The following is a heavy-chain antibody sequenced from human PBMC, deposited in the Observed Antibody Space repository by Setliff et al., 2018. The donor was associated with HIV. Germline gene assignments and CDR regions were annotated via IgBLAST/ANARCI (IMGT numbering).Heavy chain of an antibody. CDR2: IRSKAHGATT. CDR1: GLTFRTSW. Sequence: LRLSCAASGLTFRTSWMSWVRQAPGKGLEWVGFIRSKAHGATTEYAASVKGRFTISRDDSKSIAYLQMNSLKTEDTAVYYCTSPKEFGDSLYPYEFWGQGTLVTVSS. V-gene: IGHV3-49*02. J-gene: IGHJ4*02. D-gene: IGHD3-10*01. CDR3: TSPKEFGDSLYPYEF.